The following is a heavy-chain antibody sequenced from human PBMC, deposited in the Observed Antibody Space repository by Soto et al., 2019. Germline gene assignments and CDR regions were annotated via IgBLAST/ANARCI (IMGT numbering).Heavy chain of an antibody. CDR2: ITPIFGTA. V-gene: IGHV1-69*13. Sequence: SVKVSCKASGGTFSSYAISWVRQAPGQGLEWMGGITPIFGTANYAQKFQGRVTITADESTSTAYMELSSLRSEDTAVYYCARDLSWSSPNWFDPWGQGTLVTVSS. CDR1: GGTFSSYA. J-gene: IGHJ5*02. D-gene: IGHD3-16*02. CDR3: ARDLSWSSPNWFDP.